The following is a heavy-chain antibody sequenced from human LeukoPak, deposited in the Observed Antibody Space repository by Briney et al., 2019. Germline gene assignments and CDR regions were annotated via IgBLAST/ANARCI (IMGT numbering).Heavy chain of an antibody. CDR3: ARGSEVGGTEKNALDI. CDR1: GYTFTGYY. D-gene: IGHD1-26*01. V-gene: IGHV1-2*02. J-gene: IGHJ3*02. Sequence: ASVKVSCKTSGYTFTGYYIHWVRQAPGQGLEWMGWINPNSVDTRYAQKFQDRVTMTRDTSNTTAYMELSGLRSDDTALYYCARGSEVGGTEKNALDIWGQGTMVTVSS. CDR2: INPNSVDT.